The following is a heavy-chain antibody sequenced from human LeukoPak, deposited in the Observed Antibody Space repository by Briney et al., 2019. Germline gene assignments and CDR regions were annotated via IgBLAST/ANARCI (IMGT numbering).Heavy chain of an antibody. CDR2: IYTSGST. V-gene: IGHV4-61*02. Sequence: PSQTLSLTCTVSGGSISSGSYYWSWIRQPAGKGLEWIGRIYTSGSTNYTPSLKSRVTISVDTSKNQFSLKLSSVTAADTAVYYCARENPAQIQLWSRRQDAFDIWGQGTMVTVSS. CDR1: GGSISSGSYY. D-gene: IGHD5-18*01. J-gene: IGHJ3*02. CDR3: ARENPAQIQLWSRRQDAFDI.